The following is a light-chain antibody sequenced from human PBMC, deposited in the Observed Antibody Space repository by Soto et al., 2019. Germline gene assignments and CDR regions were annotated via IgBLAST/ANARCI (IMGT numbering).Light chain of an antibody. V-gene: IGKV1-5*03. CDR3: QPYNSDSRT. J-gene: IGKJ1*01. CDR2: KAS. CDR1: QSISTH. Sequence: DIQMTQSPSTLSASVGDRVTITCRASQSISTHLAWYRHKPGEAPKLLIYKASTLERGVPSRFSGSGSGTDFTLTISSLQPDDFATYYCQPYNSDSRTFGQGTKVDIK.